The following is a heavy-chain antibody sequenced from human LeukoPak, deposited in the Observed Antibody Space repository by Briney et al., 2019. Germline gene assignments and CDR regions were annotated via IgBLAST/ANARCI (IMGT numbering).Heavy chain of an antibody. CDR2: INHSGST. CDR1: GGSFRNYY. CDR3: ARGPDFYDSSGYYPI. V-gene: IGHV4-34*01. J-gene: IGHJ4*02. Sequence: SETLSLTCAVYGGSFRNYYWSWIRQPPGKGLEWIGEINHSGSTKYNPSLKSRVTISVDGSKNQFSLKLSSVTAADTAVYYCARGPDFYDSSGYYPIWGQGTLVTVSS. D-gene: IGHD3-22*01.